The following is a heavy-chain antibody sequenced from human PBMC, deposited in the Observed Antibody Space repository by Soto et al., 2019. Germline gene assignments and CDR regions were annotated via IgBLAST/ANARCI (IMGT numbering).Heavy chain of an antibody. D-gene: IGHD6-13*01. CDR1: GGSVSSGSYY. Sequence: SETLSLTCTVSGGSVSSGSYYWSWIRQPPGKGLEWIGYIYYSGSTNYNPSLKSRVTISVDTSKNQFSLKLSSVTAADTAVYYCARVFVSGRQQLVYYFDYWGQGTLVTVSS. CDR2: IYYSGST. CDR3: ARVFVSGRQQLVYYFDY. V-gene: IGHV4-61*01. J-gene: IGHJ4*02.